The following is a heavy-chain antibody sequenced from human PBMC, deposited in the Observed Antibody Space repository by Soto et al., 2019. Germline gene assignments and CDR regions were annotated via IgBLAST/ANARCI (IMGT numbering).Heavy chain of an antibody. CDR3: ARHFWSGHVDYFDY. CDR2: IYYSGST. Sequence: SETLSLTCTVSGGSISSYYWSWIRQPPGKGLEWIGYIYYSGSTNYNPSLKSRVTISVDTSKNQFSLKLSSVTAADTAVYYCARHFWSGHVDYFDYWGQGTLVTVSS. CDR1: GGSISSYY. J-gene: IGHJ4*02. D-gene: IGHD3-3*01. V-gene: IGHV4-59*08.